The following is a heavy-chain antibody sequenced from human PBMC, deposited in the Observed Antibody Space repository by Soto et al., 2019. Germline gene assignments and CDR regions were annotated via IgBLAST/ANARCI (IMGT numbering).Heavy chain of an antibody. CDR2: ITTDKGKT. J-gene: IGHJ4*02. Sequence: QVQLVQSGPEVKKPGASVKVSCKTSGYIFTSYGISWVRQAPGQGLEWMGWITTDKGKTTYAQKLQGRVTMTTATSTSTAYMEMRSLRSDDTAVYYCATRSPAFDYWGQGTLVTVSS. CDR3: ATRSPAFDY. CDR1: GYIFTSYG. V-gene: IGHV1-18*01.